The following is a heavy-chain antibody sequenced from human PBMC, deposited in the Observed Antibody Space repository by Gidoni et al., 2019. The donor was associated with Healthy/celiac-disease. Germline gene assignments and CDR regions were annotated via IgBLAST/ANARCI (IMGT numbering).Heavy chain of an antibody. Sequence: QVQLQESGPGLVKPSETLSLTCTVSGGSISSYYWGWIRQPAGKGLEWIGRIYTSGSTNYNPSLKSRVTMSVDTSKNQFSLKLSSVTAADTAVYYCARVSYYDSSGYPNWFDPWGQGTLVTVSS. CDR2: IYTSGST. D-gene: IGHD3-22*01. V-gene: IGHV4-4*07. CDR1: GGSISSYY. CDR3: ARVSYYDSSGYPNWFDP. J-gene: IGHJ5*02.